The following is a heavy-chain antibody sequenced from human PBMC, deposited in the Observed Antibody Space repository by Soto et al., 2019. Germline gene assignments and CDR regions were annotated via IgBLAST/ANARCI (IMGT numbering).Heavy chain of an antibody. CDR3: AREGYSGYLRIGYGMDV. V-gene: IGHV4-30-2*01. CDR1: GGSISSGGYS. CDR2: IYHSGST. D-gene: IGHD5-12*01. Sequence: SETLSLTCAVSGGSISSGGYSWSWIRQPPGKGLEWIGYIYHSGSTYYNPSLKSRVTISVDRSKNQFSLKLSSVTAADTAVYYCAREGYSGYLRIGYGMDVWGQGTTVTVSS. J-gene: IGHJ6*02.